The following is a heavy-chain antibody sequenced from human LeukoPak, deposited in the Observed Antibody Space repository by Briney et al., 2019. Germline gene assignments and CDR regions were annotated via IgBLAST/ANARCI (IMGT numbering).Heavy chain of an antibody. CDR1: GGSISNSSYY. J-gene: IGHJ4*02. CDR3: ARSYGGNSDPFDY. D-gene: IGHD4-23*01. Sequence: SETLSLTCTVSGGSISNSSYYWGWIRQPPGKGLEWIGSIYYSGSTYYNPSLKSRVTISVDTSKNQFSLRLSSVTAADTAVYYCARSYGGNSDPFDYWGQGTLVTVSS. V-gene: IGHV4-39*07. CDR2: IYYSGST.